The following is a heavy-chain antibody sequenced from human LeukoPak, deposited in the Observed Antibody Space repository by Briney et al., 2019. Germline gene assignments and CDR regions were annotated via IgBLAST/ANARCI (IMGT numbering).Heavy chain of an antibody. J-gene: IGHJ4*02. V-gene: IGHV3-23*01. CDR2: ISGSGGST. CDR1: GFTFSSYA. Sequence: PGRSLRLSCAASGFTFSSYAMSWVRQAPGKGLEWVSAISGSGGSTYYADSVKGRFTISRDNSKNTLYLQMNSLRAEDTAVYYCAKDHRWLQLYLTFDYWGQGTLVTVSS. CDR3: AKDHRWLQLYLTFDY. D-gene: IGHD5-24*01.